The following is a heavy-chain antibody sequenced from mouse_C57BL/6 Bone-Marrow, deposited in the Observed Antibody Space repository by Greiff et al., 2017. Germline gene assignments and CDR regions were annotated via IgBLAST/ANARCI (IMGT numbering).Heavy chain of an antibody. V-gene: IGHV1-69*01. CDR3: ARDWEDGSSWGEWYFAV. CDR2: IDPYDSCT. Sequence: VQLQQPGAELVMPGASVKLSCKASGYTFTSYWMHWVKQRPGQGLEWIGVIDPYDSCTNYNQKFKGKSTLTVDKSSSTAYMQLSSLTSADSAVFDCARDWEDGSSWGEWYFAVRGTGTTVTVSA. J-gene: IGHJ1*03. D-gene: IGHD1-1*01. CDR1: GYTFTSYW.